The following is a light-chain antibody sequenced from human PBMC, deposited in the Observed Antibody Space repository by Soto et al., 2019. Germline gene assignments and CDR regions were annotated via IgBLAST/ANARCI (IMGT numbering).Light chain of an antibody. CDR1: QGISSY. Sequence: DIHMTQSPSTLSASVGDRVTITCRASQGISSYLAWYQQKPGKAPKLLIYAASTLQSGVPSRFSGSGSGTEFTLTISSLQPEDFATYYCQQLNSYPPTFGGGTKVDIK. J-gene: IGKJ4*01. CDR3: QQLNSYPPT. V-gene: IGKV1-9*01. CDR2: AAS.